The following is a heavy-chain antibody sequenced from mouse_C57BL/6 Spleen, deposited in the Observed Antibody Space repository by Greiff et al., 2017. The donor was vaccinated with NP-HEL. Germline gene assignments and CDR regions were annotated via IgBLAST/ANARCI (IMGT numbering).Heavy chain of an antibody. V-gene: IGHV5-16*01. Sequence: EVQRVESEGGLVQPGSSMKLSCTASGFTFSDYYMAWVRQVPEKGLEWVANINYDGSSTYYLDSLKSRFIISRDNAKNILYLQMSSLKSEDTATYYCARDPGYYAMDDWGQGTSVTVSS. CDR1: GFTFSDYY. CDR2: INYDGSST. CDR3: ARDPGYYAMDD. J-gene: IGHJ4*01.